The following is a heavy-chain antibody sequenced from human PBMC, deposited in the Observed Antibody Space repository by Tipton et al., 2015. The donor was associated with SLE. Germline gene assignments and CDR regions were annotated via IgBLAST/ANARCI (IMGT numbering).Heavy chain of an antibody. CDR2: TIPIFGTA. CDR1: GGTFSSYA. J-gene: IGHJ1*01. D-gene: IGHD2-2*01. Sequence: QLVQSGAEVKKPGSSMKVSCKASGGTFSSYAISWVRQAPGQGLEWMGGTIPIFGTANYAQKFQGRVTITTDESTSTAYMELSSLRSEDTAVYYCASGDCSSTSCYRAEYFQHWGQGTLVTVSS. V-gene: IGHV1-69*05. CDR3: ASGDCSSTSCYRAEYFQH.